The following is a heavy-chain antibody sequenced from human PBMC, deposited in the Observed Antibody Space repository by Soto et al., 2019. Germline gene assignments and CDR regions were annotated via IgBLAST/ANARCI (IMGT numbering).Heavy chain of an antibody. CDR3: AKRDSGSGRSPPLINY. CDR2: VGGGGDNT. CDR1: GFTFSSYS. D-gene: IGHD3-10*01. V-gene: IGHV3-23*01. J-gene: IGHJ4*02. Sequence: EVQLLESGGGLVQPGGSLRLSCAASGFTFSSYSMNWVLQAPGKGLERVASVGGGGDNTFYADSVKGRFTISRDDSQNTLYLQMNSLRAEDTAVYFCAKRDSGSGRSPPLINYWGQGTLVTVSS.